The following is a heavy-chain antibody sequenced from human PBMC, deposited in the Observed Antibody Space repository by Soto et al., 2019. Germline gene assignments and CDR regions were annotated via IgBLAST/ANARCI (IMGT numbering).Heavy chain of an antibody. CDR2: ISYDGSDK. V-gene: IGHV3-30*19. D-gene: IGHD3-22*01. CDR3: ARDYYKYYDSSGYYRSPAY. J-gene: IGHJ4*02. Sequence: PVGSLRLSCAASGFAFSTYGIHWVRQAPGKGLEWVALISYDGSDKDYADSVKGRFTISRDNSRNTLFLQMNSLRAEDTAVYYCARDYYKYYDSSGYYRSPAYWGQGTLVSVSS. CDR1: GFAFSTYG.